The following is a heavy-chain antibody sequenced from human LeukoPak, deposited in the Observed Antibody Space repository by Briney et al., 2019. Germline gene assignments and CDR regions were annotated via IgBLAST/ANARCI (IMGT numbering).Heavy chain of an antibody. Sequence: GASVKVSCKASGYTFTGYYMHWVRQAPGQGLEYMGWINPNSGGTKSAQKFQGRVTMTRDTSISTGYMELSGLASDDAAVYYCARVLRSYGYKNPYYFDYWGQGTLVTVSS. CDR3: ARVLRSYGYKNPYYFDY. CDR1: GYTFTGYY. CDR2: INPNSGGT. J-gene: IGHJ4*02. D-gene: IGHD5-18*01. V-gene: IGHV1-2*02.